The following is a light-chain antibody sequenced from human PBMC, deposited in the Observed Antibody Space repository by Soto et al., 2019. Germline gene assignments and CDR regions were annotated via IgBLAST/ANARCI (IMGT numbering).Light chain of an antibody. J-gene: IGLJ2*01. Sequence: QSALTQPSSASGSPGQSVTISCTGTSSDVGGYNYVSWYQQHPGKAPKLMIYEVSKRPSGVPDRFSGSKSGNTASLTVSGLQAEDQADYYCSSYAGSNNLVFGGGTQRTVL. V-gene: IGLV2-8*01. CDR1: SSDVGGYNY. CDR2: EVS. CDR3: SSYAGSNNLV.